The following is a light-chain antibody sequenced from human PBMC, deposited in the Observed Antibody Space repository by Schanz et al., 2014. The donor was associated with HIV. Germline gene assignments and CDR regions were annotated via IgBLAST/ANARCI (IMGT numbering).Light chain of an antibody. J-gene: IGLJ2*01. CDR1: SSDVNGYDY. CDR3: SSFAGNNKLL. V-gene: IGLV2-14*03. Sequence: QSVLTQPASVSGSPGQSITISCTGVSSDVNGYDYVSWYQQHPGKAPKLIIYDVTDRPSGVSFRFSGSKSGNTASLTISGLQADDEADYYCSSFAGNNKLLFGGGTKLTVL. CDR2: DVT.